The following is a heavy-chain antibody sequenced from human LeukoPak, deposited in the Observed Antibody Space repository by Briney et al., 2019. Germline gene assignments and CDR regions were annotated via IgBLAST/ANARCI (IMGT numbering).Heavy chain of an antibody. J-gene: IGHJ3*02. D-gene: IGHD2-21*02. CDR3: ARDTALWTFDI. Sequence: SETLSLTCAVSGASVSGSNYYWGWLRQPPGKGLEWIGNIYSSGSTYYNASLQSRVTISVDTSKNQFSLKLSSVTAADTAMYYCARDTALWTFDIWGQGTMVTVSS. CDR1: GASVSGSNYY. V-gene: IGHV4-39*07. CDR2: IYSSGST.